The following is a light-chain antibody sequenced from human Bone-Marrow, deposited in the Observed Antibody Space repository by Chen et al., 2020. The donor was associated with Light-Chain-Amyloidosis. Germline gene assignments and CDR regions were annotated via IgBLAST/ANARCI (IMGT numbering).Light chain of an antibody. CDR2: DAS. J-gene: IGKJ4*01. Sequence: VLTPSPATLPLSPGERATLSCRASQTISTHLVWYQQKPGQVPRLLIYDASTRATGIPARFSGSGSGTEFTLGISSGEAEDFAVYYCQQRGGWPPLSFGGGTKIEIK. CDR3: QQRGGWPPLS. CDR1: QTISTH. V-gene: IGKV3-11*01.